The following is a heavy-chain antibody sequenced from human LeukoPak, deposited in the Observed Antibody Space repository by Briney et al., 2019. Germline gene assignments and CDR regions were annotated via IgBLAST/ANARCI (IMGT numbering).Heavy chain of an antibody. CDR1: GFSVSNNY. CDR2: ISGSGGST. V-gene: IGHV3-23*01. J-gene: IGHJ4*02. Sequence: GGSLRLSCAASGFSVSNNYITWVRQAPGKGLEWVSAISGSGGSTYYADSVKGRFTISRDNSKNTLYLQMNSLRAEDTAVYYCAIPARYSSGHFDYWGQGTLVTVSS. CDR3: AIPARYSSGHFDY. D-gene: IGHD6-19*01.